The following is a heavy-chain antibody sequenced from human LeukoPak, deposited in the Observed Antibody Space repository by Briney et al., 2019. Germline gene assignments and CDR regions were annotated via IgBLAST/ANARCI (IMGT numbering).Heavy chain of an antibody. Sequence: ASVKVSCKASGYTFTSYDINWVRQATGQGLEWMGWMNPNSGNTGYAQKFQGRVTMTRNTSISTAYMELSSLRSEDTAVYYCARGRSYYDILTGPGLGWFDPWGQGTLVTVSS. CDR3: ARGRSYYDILTGPGLGWFDP. V-gene: IGHV1-8*01. CDR1: GYTFTSYD. D-gene: IGHD3-9*01. J-gene: IGHJ5*02. CDR2: MNPNSGNT.